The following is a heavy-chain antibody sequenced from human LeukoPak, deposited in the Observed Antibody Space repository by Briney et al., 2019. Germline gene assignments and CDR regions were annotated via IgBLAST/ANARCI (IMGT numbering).Heavy chain of an antibody. V-gene: IGHV4-39*01. D-gene: IGHD3-3*01. Sequence: SETLSLTCTVSGGSISSSSYYWGWIRQPPGKGLEWIVSIYYSGSTYYNPSLKSRVTISVDTSKNQFSLKLSSVTAADTAVYYCASQTSFGVVITGWFDPWGQGTLVTVSS. J-gene: IGHJ5*02. CDR2: IYYSGST. CDR1: GGSISSSSYY. CDR3: ASQTSFGVVITGWFDP.